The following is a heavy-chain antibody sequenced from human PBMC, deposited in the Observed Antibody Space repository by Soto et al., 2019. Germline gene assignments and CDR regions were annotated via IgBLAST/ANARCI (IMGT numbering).Heavy chain of an antibody. J-gene: IGHJ4*02. Sequence: QLQLQQSGPGLVKPSETLSLTCTVSGGSIINNDYHWGWIRQPPGKGLKRIGTGHHSGRSYYHPSRRGRVTMSVDTSKNQCSLKLTSMTAADTAFCDCVDMRGQWLPRDGGQGTLVTVSS. CDR1: GGSIINNDYH. D-gene: IGHD6-19*01. V-gene: IGHV4-39*01. CDR2: GHHSGRS. CDR3: VDMRGQWLPRD.